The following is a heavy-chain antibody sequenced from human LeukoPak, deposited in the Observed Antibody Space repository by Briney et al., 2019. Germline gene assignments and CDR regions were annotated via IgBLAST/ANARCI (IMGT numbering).Heavy chain of an antibody. CDR2: ISSSGSTI. V-gene: IGHV3-48*03. CDR1: GFTFSSYE. J-gene: IGHJ4*02. D-gene: IGHD2-15*01. CDR3: ARERAATPDY. Sequence: PGGSLRLSCAASGFTFSSYEMNWVRQAPGKGLEWVSYISSSGSTIYYADSVKGRFTISRDNAKNSLSLQMNSLRAEDTAVYYCARERAATPDYWGQGTLVTVSS.